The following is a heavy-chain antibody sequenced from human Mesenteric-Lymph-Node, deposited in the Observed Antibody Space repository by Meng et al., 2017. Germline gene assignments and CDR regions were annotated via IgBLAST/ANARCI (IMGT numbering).Heavy chain of an antibody. D-gene: IGHD3-10*01. J-gene: IGHJ4*02. Sequence: SFSTYEMNWVRQAPGKGLEWIGSMSYSGSTYYSPSLKSRVTISVDTSKNQLSLKMSSVTAADTAMYYCARDFNYHGSGSFDYWGQGTLVTVSS. V-gene: IGHV4-39*07. CDR3: ARDFNYHGSGSFDY. CDR1: SFSTYE. CDR2: MSYSGST.